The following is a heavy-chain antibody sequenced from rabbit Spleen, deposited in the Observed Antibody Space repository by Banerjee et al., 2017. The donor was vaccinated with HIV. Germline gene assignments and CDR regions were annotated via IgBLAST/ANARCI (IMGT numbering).Heavy chain of an antibody. D-gene: IGHD6-1*01. Sequence: QEQLEESGGGLVQPEGSLTLTCTASGFSFSSSYWICWVRQAPGKGLEWIACIYNGDGSTYYASWVNGRFTISKISSTTVTLQMTSLTAADTATYFCARGDGNGQGGYASAFNLWGPGTLVTVS. CDR1: GFSFSSSYW. CDR3: ARGDGNGQGGYASAFNL. CDR2: IYNGDGST. J-gene: IGHJ4*01. V-gene: IGHV1S45*01.